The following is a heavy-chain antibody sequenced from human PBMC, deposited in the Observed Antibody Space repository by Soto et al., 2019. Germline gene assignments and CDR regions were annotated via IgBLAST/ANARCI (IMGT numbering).Heavy chain of an antibody. J-gene: IGHJ6*02. CDR3: ASSRTVTTNYYYYGMDV. CDR1: GYSFTSYW. CDR2: IYPGDSDT. D-gene: IGHD4-17*01. V-gene: IGHV5-51*01. Sequence: GESLKISCKGSGYSFTSYWIGWVRQMPGKGLEWMGIIYPGDSDTRYSPSFQGHVTISADKSISTAYLQWSSLKASDTAMYYCASSRTVTTNYYYYGMDVWGQGTTVTVSS.